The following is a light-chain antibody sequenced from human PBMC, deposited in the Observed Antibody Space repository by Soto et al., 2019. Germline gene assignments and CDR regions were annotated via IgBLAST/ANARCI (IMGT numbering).Light chain of an antibody. J-gene: IGKJ5*01. CDR3: QQYYGIPYT. Sequence: IVLTWSPGTQSLSLVQRPPLCCRPSQIVSSSSLAWYQQKPGQAPRLLMYGASSRATGIPDRFSGSGSGTDFNITITSLEAEDVAVYYCQQYYGIPYTFGQGTRLEIK. CDR1: QIVSSSS. CDR2: GAS. V-gene: IGKV3-20*01.